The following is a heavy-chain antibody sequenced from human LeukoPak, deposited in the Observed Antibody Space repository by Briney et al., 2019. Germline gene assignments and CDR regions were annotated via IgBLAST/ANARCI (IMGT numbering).Heavy chain of an antibody. Sequence: GGSLRLSCAASGFTLSSYWMSWVRQAPGKRLEWGANIKQGGSEKYYVDSVKGRFTISRDNAKNSLYLQMNSLRAEDTAVYYCARARYFDWDDFDYWGQGTLVTVSS. CDR1: GFTLSSYW. CDR2: IKQGGSEK. J-gene: IGHJ4*02. V-gene: IGHV3-7*01. D-gene: IGHD3-9*01. CDR3: ARARYFDWDDFDY.